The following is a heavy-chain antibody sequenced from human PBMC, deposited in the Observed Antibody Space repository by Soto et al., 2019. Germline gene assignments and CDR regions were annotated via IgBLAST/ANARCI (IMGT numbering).Heavy chain of an antibody. D-gene: IGHD6-13*01. Sequence: SETLSLTCTVSGGSISSGDYYWSWIRQPPGKGLEWIGYIYYSGSTYYNPSLKSRVTISVDTSKNQFSLKLSSVTAADTAAYYCARGIAAARTAWFDPWGQGTLVTVSS. V-gene: IGHV4-30-4*01. J-gene: IGHJ5*02. CDR1: GGSISSGDYY. CDR3: ARGIAAARTAWFDP. CDR2: IYYSGST.